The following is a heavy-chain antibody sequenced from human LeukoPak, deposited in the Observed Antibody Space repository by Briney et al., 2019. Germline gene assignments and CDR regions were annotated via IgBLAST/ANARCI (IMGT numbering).Heavy chain of an antibody. CDR3: ARDGGYGSGSYRVYYYYMDV. CDR2: INPNSGGT. CDR1: GYTFTGYY. J-gene: IGHJ6*03. D-gene: IGHD3-10*01. Sequence: GASVKVSCKASGYTFTGYYMHWVRQAPGQGLEWMGWINPNSGGTNYAQKFQGRVTMTRDTSISTAYMELSRLRSDDTAVYYRARDGGYGSGSYRVYYYYMDVWGKGTTVTVSS. V-gene: IGHV1-2*02.